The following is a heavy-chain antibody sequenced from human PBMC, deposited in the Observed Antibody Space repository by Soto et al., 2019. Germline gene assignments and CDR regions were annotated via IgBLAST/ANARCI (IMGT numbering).Heavy chain of an antibody. Sequence: PAGSLRLSCAASGFTFSSYSMNWVRQAPGKGLEWVSSISGSGSNIYYADSVNGRFTISRDNSKSTLYRQMNSLRAEDTSVYYCALGNLCPAFAFDIWGQGTMVTVSS. CDR1: GFTFSSYS. CDR3: ALGNLCPAFAFDI. J-gene: IGHJ3*02. CDR2: ISGSGSNI. V-gene: IGHV3-21*04.